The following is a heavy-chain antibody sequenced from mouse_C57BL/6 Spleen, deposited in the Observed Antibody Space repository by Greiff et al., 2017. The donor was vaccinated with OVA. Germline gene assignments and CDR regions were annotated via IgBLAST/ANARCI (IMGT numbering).Heavy chain of an antibody. D-gene: IGHD2-2*01. Sequence: DVMLVESGGGLVKPGGSLKLSCAASGFTFSSYAMSWVRQTPEKRLEWVATISDGGSYTYYPDNVKGRFTISRDNAKNNLYLQMSHLKSEDTAMYYCARDPGYPRGFAYWGQGTLVTVSA. CDR2: ISDGGSYT. CDR1: GFTFSSYA. V-gene: IGHV5-4*01. J-gene: IGHJ3*01. CDR3: ARDPGYPRGFAY.